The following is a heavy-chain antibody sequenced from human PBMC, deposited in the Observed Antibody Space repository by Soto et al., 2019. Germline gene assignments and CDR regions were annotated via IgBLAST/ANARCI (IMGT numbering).Heavy chain of an antibody. CDR1: GFTFSSYS. D-gene: IGHD5-12*01. V-gene: IGHV3-21*01. J-gene: IGHJ4*02. CDR3: ERDTSDIVATIPFYF. CDR2: ISSSSSYI. Sequence: GGSLRLFCAASGFTFSSYSMHLVRQAPGKGLEWVSSISSSSSYIYYADSVKGRFTISRDNAKHSLYLQMNSLRAEDTAVYYCERDTSDIVATIPFYFGGQGTLVTVSS.